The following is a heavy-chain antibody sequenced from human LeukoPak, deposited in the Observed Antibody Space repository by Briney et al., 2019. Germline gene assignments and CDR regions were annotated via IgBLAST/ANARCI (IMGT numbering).Heavy chain of an antibody. CDR3: ARVIRTSGYYSNPKSGSFDL. D-gene: IGHD3-3*01. Sequence: SETLSLTCVVSGASIRSSHHYWVWIRQPPGKGLEWIGSIYSSGSTYYNQSLRTRVTISVDTSKNQFSLKLSSVTAADTAVYYWARVIRTSGYYSNPKSGSFDLWGQGSLVTVSS. J-gene: IGHJ4*02. CDR2: IYSSGST. CDR1: GASIRSSHHY. V-gene: IGHV4-39*01.